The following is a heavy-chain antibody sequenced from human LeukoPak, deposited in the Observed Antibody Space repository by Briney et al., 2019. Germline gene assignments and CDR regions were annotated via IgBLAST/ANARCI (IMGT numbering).Heavy chain of an antibody. Sequence: ASVKVSCKASGYTFTSYAMNWVRQAPGQGLEWVGWINTNTGNPTYAQGFTGRFVFSLDTSVSTAYLQISSLKAEDTAVYYCARDRVWFGDPNWFDPWGQGTLVTVSS. J-gene: IGHJ5*02. CDR3: ARDRVWFGDPNWFDP. CDR2: INTNTGNP. D-gene: IGHD3-10*01. CDR1: GYTFTSYA. V-gene: IGHV7-4-1*02.